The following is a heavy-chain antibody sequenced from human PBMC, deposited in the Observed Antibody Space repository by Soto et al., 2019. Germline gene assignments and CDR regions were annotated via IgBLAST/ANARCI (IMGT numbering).Heavy chain of an antibody. J-gene: IGHJ4*02. Sequence: SVKVSCKASGGTFSSYAISWVRQAPGQGLEWMGGIIPIFGTANYAQKFQGRVTITADESTSTAYMELSSLRSEDTAVYYCYYYDSSGYCSDYWGQGTLVTSPQ. CDR2: IIPIFGTA. CDR1: GGTFSSYA. D-gene: IGHD3-22*01. CDR3: YYYDSSGYCSDY. V-gene: IGHV1-69*13.